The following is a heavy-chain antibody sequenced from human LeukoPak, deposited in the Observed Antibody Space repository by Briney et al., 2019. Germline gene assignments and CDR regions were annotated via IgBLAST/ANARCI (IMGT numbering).Heavy chain of an antibody. CDR1: GYTFTSYG. CDR2: VNAYNGYT. D-gene: IGHD2-21*02. V-gene: IGHV1-18*01. J-gene: IGHJ6*02. CDR3: AREGKHIVVVTAITPFYYGMDV. Sequence: ASVKVSCKASGYTFTSYGISWVRQAPGQGLEWMGWVNAYNGYTNYAQKLQGRVTMTTDTSTSTAYMELRSLRSDDTAVYYCAREGKHIVVVTAITPFYYGMDVWGQGTTVTVSS.